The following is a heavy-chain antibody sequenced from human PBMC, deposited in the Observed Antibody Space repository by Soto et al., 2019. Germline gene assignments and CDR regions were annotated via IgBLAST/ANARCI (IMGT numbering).Heavy chain of an antibody. CDR1: GDSISSYY. CDR2: IYYSGST. Sequence: SETLSLTCTVSGDSISSYYWSWIRQPPGKGLEWIGYIYYSGSTNYNPSLKSRVTISVDTSKNQFSLNLSSVTAADTAVYYCATSYYYDSSGYLRIWGQGTLVTVS. CDR3: ATSYYYDSSGYLRI. J-gene: IGHJ4*02. V-gene: IGHV4-59*01. D-gene: IGHD3-22*01.